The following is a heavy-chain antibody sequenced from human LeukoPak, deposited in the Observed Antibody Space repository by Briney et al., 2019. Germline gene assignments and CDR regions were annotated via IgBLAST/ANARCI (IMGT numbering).Heavy chain of an antibody. CDR3: ARRMDTDFGDNKLFDC. Sequence: PGGSPKLSRAPSGSTLCGSAMHRVRQASGKGRKWVGRIRSKTNSYATEYATSVKGRFTISRDDSKNTAYLQLSSLKTEETAVYYCARRMDTDFGDNKLFDCWGLGTLVTVSS. CDR2: IRSKTNSYAT. J-gene: IGHJ5*01. V-gene: IGHV3-73*01. D-gene: IGHD4-23*01. CDR1: GSTLCGSA.